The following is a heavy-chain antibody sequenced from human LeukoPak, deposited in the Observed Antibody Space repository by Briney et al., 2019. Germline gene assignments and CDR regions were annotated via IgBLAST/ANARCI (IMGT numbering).Heavy chain of an antibody. D-gene: IGHD1-1*01. CDR3: ARSTAGLDS. CDR2: IMEDGSEK. J-gene: IGHJ4*02. CDR1: GFTFSTYW. Sequence: GGSLRLSCVVSGFTFSTYWMGWVRQAPGKGLEWVANIMEDGSEKYYVDSVKGRFTISRDNLKNSLYLQTNSLRPEDTAVYYCARSTAGLDSWGQGTLVTVSS. V-gene: IGHV3-7*01.